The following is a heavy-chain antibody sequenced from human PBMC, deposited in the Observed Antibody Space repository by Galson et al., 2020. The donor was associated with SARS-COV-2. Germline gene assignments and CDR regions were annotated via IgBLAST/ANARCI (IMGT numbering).Heavy chain of an antibody. Sequence: ASVKVSCKASGYTFTDYYIHWVRQAPGQGLEWMGWINPKSGGTNYAQKFEGRVTMTRDTSITTAYMELSRLRADDTAVYYCARLRYYDVLAGYIVAVWGKETMVTVSP. CDR1: GYTFTDYY. V-gene: IGHV1-2*02. CDR2: INPKSGGT. CDR3: ARLRYYDVLAGYIVAV. J-gene: IGHJ6*04. D-gene: IGHD3-9*01.